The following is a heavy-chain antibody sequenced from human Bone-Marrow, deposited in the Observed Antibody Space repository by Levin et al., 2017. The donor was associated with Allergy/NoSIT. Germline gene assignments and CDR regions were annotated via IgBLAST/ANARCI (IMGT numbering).Heavy chain of an antibody. Sequence: SQTLSLTCTVSGGSISSSGSYWGWVRQTPGKGLEWIGSILFTGSTYYIPSLSGRLTISIDTSKNQFSLKLTSLTAADTAVYYCVRDLGNFDIDYWGQGTLVTVSS. D-gene: IGHD3-9*01. CDR1: GGSISSSGSY. J-gene: IGHJ4*02. CDR2: ILFTGST. V-gene: IGHV4-39*02. CDR3: VRDLGNFDIDY.